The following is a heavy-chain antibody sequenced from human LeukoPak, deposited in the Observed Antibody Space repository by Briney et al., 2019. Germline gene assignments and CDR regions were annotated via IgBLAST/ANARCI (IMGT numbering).Heavy chain of an antibody. D-gene: IGHD1-26*01. V-gene: IGHV3-23*01. CDR1: GFTFSTNA. Sequence: GGSLRLSCVASGFTFSTNAMSWVRQAPGKGLEWISGISGSGASTYYADSVTGRFTISRDNSRNTLYLQMNSLRGDDTAVYYCAKDVGKWESLHFFDYWGQGTLVTVSS. CDR2: ISGSGAST. J-gene: IGHJ4*02. CDR3: AKDVGKWESLHFFDY.